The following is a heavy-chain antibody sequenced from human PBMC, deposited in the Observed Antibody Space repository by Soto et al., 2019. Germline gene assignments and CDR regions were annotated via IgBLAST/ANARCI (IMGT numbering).Heavy chain of an antibody. CDR1: GFTFNKYA. J-gene: IGHJ4*02. V-gene: IGHV3-23*01. D-gene: IGHD3-10*01. CDR2: ISGSGAST. Sequence: GGSLRLSCVASGFTFNKYALAWVRHAPGKGLEWVSAISGSGASTYDADSVKGRFTISRDNSNNTLYLQMNSLRAEDTAIYYCAKKVNSGSGSQFFDYWGQGTLVTVSS. CDR3: AKKVNSGSGSQFFDY.